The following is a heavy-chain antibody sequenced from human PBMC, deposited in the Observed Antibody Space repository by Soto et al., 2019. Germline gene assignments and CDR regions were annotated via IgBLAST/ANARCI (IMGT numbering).Heavy chain of an antibody. Sequence: GGSLRLSCLASWGTFSNYAMSWVRQAPGEGLEWVSGISGSGGSTYYADSVKGRLTISRDNSKNTLYLQMNSLRAEDTAVYYCAKQPYYDFWSGYNYGMDVWGQGTTVTVSS. D-gene: IGHD3-3*01. CDR1: WGTFSNYA. J-gene: IGHJ6*02. CDR3: AKQPYYDFWSGYNYGMDV. CDR2: ISGSGGST. V-gene: IGHV3-23*01.